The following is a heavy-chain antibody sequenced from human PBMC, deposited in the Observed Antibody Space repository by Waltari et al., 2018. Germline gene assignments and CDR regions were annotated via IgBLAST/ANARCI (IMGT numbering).Heavy chain of an antibody. CDR1: GDSISNHF. Sequence: QVQVQESGPGLVKPSETVSLTCTVSGDSISNHFWTWIRQPPVKGLEWIGNIHYSGTTNYTPSLKSRVASSLETSKNHLSLRLDSVTAADTALYFCVRGKLGFCTGSSCHLDLWGRGTLVTVSS. V-gene: IGHV4-59*11. CDR2: IHYSGTT. D-gene: IGHD2-8*02. J-gene: IGHJ5*02. CDR3: VRGKLGFCTGSSCHLDL.